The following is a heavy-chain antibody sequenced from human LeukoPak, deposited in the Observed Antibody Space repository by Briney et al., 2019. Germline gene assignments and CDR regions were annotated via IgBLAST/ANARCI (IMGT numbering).Heavy chain of an antibody. Sequence: SETLSLTCTLSGGSISSSIYYCGSIRQPPGKGLEWIGSIYHSGSTYYNPSLKSRVTISVDTSKNQFSPKLSSVTAADTAVYYCARVVAATLIDYWGQGTLVTVSS. CDR3: ARVVAATLIDY. CDR1: GGSISSSIYY. J-gene: IGHJ4*02. V-gene: IGHV4-39*01. CDR2: IYHSGST. D-gene: IGHD2-15*01.